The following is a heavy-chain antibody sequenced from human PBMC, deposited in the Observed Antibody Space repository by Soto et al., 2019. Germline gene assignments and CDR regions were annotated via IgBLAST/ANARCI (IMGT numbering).Heavy chain of an antibody. Sequence: GSLRLSCAASGFTFSSYAISWVRQAPGKGLEWVSAISGSGGSTYYADSVKGRFTISRDNSKNTLYLQMNSLSAEDTAVYYCAKELQYYDFWSGSEKTVRYYYYGMDVWGQGTTVTVSS. CDR1: GFTFSSYA. D-gene: IGHD3-3*01. CDR2: ISGSGGST. CDR3: AKELQYYDFWSGSEKTVRYYYYGMDV. V-gene: IGHV3-23*01. J-gene: IGHJ6*02.